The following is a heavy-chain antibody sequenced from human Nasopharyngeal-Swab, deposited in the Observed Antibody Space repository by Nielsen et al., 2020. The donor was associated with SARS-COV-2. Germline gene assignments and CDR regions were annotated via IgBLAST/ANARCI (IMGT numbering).Heavy chain of an antibody. D-gene: IGHD2-15*01. V-gene: IGHV1-8*03. CDR2: MNPNSGNT. CDR3: ARDSGGGDDAFDI. J-gene: IGHJ3*02. CDR1: GYMFTDYG. Sequence: ASVKVSCKASGYMFTDYGISWVRQAPGQGLEWMGWMNPNSGNTGYAQKFQGRVTITRNTSISTAYMELSSLRSEDTAVYYCARDSGGGDDAFDIWGQGTMVTVSS.